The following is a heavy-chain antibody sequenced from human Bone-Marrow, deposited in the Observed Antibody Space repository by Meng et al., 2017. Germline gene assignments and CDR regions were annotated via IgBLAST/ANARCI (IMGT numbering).Heavy chain of an antibody. CDR1: DYTFTGHG. D-gene: IGHD3-10*01. CDR2: LGAHDGDT. CDR3: ARGTPGRSYSDY. Sequence: QVQPVQSGPEVKKPGASVKVSCKASDYTFTGHGVSWVRQAPGQGLEWMAWLGAHDGDTSHAPKFQGRVTVSADRPTATAYMELRSLRSDDTAVYYCARGTPGRSYSDYWGQGTLVTVSS. V-gene: IGHV1-18*01. J-gene: IGHJ4*02.